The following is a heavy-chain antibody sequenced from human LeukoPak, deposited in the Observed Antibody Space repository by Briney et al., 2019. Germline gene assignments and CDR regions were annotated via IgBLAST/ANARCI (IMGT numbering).Heavy chain of an antibody. CDR3: AFNGRDYVRGCWAY. J-gene: IGHJ4*02. CDR2: ISGSGGIT. D-gene: IGHD4-17*01. CDR1: GFTFSSYA. V-gene: IGHV3-23*01. Sequence: GGSLTPSSAASGFTFSSYAMNWVRQAPGKGLEWVSAISGSGGITNYADSVKGRFTISRDNSKNTLFLQMNSLRAEDTAVYHCAFNGRDYVRGCWAYWAQGPLVSVSS.